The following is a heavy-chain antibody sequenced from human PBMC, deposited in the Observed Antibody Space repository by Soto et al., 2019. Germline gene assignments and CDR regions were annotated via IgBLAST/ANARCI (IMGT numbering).Heavy chain of an antibody. J-gene: IGHJ4*02. CDR3: AREVVVVVAALAYFDY. CDR1: GGTFSSYA. CDR2: IIPIFGTA. V-gene: IGHV1-69*13. D-gene: IGHD2-15*01. Sequence: ASVKVSCKASGGTFSSYAISWVRQAPGQGLEWMGGIIPIFGTANYAQKFQGRVTITADESTSTAYMELSSLRSEDTAVYYCAREVVVVVAALAYFDYWGQGTLVTVSS.